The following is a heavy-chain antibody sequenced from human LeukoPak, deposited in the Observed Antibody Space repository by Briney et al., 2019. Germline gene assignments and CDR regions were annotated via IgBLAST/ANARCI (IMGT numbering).Heavy chain of an antibody. D-gene: IGHD6-13*01. CDR1: GHTFTRYY. J-gene: IGHJ4*02. V-gene: IGHV1-2*06. Sequence: GASVKVSCKASGHTFTRYYMHWVRQAPGQGLEWMGRINPNSGGTNSAEKFQGRVTMTRDTSISTAYMELSRLRSDDTAVYYCARDQSSSSWYYFDYWGQGTLVTVSS. CDR2: INPNSGGT. CDR3: ARDQSSSSWYYFDY.